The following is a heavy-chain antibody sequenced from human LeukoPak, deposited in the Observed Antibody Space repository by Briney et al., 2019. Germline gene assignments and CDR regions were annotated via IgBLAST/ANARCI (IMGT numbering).Heavy chain of an antibody. Sequence: GGSLRLSCAASGFTFSSYSMNWVRQAPGKGLEWVSSISSSSSYIYYADSVKGRFTISRDNAKNSLYLQMNGLRAEDTAVYYCARVSSMGAVYYFDYWGQGTLVTVSS. CDR3: ARVSSMGAVYYFDY. CDR2: ISSSSSYI. V-gene: IGHV3-21*01. D-gene: IGHD1-26*01. J-gene: IGHJ4*02. CDR1: GFTFSSYS.